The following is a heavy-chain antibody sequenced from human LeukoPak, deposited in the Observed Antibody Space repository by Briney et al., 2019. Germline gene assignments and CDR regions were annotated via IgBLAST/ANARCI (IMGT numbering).Heavy chain of an antibody. CDR3: ARELPSTYYFDY. CDR1: GYSFTTYF. Sequence: ASVKISCKASGYSFTTYFIHWMRQAPGQGLEWMGRINPSDGGAMSTQKFQGRVTMTRDTSTTTFYMELSSLTSEDAAIYYCARELPSTYYFDYWGQGTLVAVSS. V-gene: IGHV1-46*01. CDR2: INPSDGGA. J-gene: IGHJ4*02. D-gene: IGHD2-21*01.